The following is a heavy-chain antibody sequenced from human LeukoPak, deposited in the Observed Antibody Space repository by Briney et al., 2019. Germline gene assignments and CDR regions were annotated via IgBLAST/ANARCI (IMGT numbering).Heavy chain of an antibody. CDR1: GFNFNNYG. V-gene: IGHV3-23*01. Sequence: GGTLRLSCAASGFNFNNYGVNWVRQAPGKGLEWVSGISGSGGGTTYYTDSVKGRFTISRDNSKNTLYLHMNSLRAEDTAVYYCAKDGYSSSRYALLNYFDYWGQGTLVTVSS. CDR3: AKDGYSSSRYALLNYFDY. CDR2: ISGSGGGTT. J-gene: IGHJ4*02. D-gene: IGHD6-13*01.